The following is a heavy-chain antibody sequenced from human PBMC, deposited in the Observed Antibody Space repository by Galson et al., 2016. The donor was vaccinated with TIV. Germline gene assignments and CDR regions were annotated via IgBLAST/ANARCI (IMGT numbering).Heavy chain of an antibody. CDR1: GFTFSSFG. V-gene: IGHV3-30*02. CDR2: IRYAGSRR. CDR3: ASGVVAHTYYFYGMDV. D-gene: IGHD2-15*01. J-gene: IGHJ6*02. Sequence: SLRLSCAASGFTFSSFGMHWVRQAPGKGLEWVALIRYAGSRRYYADSVKGRFTISRDDSKNTPYLQMNGLRRDDAAVYYCASGVVAHTYYFYGMDVWGQGTTVTVSS.